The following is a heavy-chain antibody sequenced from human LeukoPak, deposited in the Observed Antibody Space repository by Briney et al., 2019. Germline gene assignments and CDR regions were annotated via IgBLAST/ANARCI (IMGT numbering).Heavy chain of an antibody. D-gene: IGHD3-3*01. CDR1: GGSISSSSYY. Sequence: SETLSLTCTVSGGSISSSSYYWGWIRPPPGKGLEWIGSIYYSGSTYYNPSLKSRDTISVDTSKNQFSLKLSSLTAADTAVYYCARRTYYDFWSKRPPFDYWGQGTLVTVSS. J-gene: IGHJ4*02. CDR2: IYYSGST. V-gene: IGHV4-39*01. CDR3: ARRTYYDFWSKRPPFDY.